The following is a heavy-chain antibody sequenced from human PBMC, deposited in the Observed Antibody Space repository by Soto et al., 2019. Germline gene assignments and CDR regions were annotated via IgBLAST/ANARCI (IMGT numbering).Heavy chain of an antibody. V-gene: IGHV3-15*07. D-gene: IGHD6-19*01. CDR2: IKSKTDGGTT. CDR3: TTDPSTFRRGLALSGP. Sequence: GGSLRLSCAASGFTFSNAWMNWVRQAPGKGLEWVGRIKSKTDGGTTDYAAPVQGRFTISRDDSKNTLYLQMNSLKTEDTAVYYCTTDPSTFRRGLALSGPWGQGTLVTVSS. CDR1: GFTFSNAW. J-gene: IGHJ5*02.